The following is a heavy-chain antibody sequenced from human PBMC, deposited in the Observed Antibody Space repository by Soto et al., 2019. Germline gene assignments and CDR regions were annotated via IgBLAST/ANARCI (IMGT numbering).Heavy chain of an antibody. CDR1: GGSVSSPESY. CDR2: IYYSGSS. J-gene: IGHJ5*02. V-gene: IGHV4-30-4*08. D-gene: IGHD4-17*01. CDR3: ARAGGDYRFGWFDP. Sequence: PSETLSLTCTVSGGSVSSPESYWGWIRQSPGKGLEWIGYIYYSGSSDYNPSLKSRFTISLDTSKNQFYLKLNSVTAADTAVYYCARAGGDYRFGWFDPWGQGALVTVSS.